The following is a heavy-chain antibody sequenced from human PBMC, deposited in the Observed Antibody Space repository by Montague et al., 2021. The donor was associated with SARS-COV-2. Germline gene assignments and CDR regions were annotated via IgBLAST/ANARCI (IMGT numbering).Heavy chain of an antibody. CDR2: FFYNGAT. J-gene: IGHJ4*02. V-gene: IGHV4-39*01. Sequence: SETLSLTCTVAGDSISSSTYYWGWVRQPPGEGLEWIGSFFYNGATHYNPSLKSRVAISVDTSKNQFSLKLNSVTAADTAVYYCARCRLRNLCDYWGQGTLVTASA. CDR3: ARCRLRNLCDY. CDR1: GDSISSSTYY. D-gene: IGHD4-17*01.